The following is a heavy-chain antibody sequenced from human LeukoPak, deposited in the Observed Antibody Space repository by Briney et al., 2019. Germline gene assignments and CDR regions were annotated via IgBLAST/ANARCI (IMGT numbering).Heavy chain of an antibody. CDR3: AELGITMIGGV. V-gene: IGHV3-48*03. Sequence: GGTLRLSCAASGFTFSSYEMNWVRQAPGKGLEWVSYISSSGSTIYYADSVKGRFTISRDNAKNSLYLQMNSLRAEDTAVYYCAELGITMIGGVWGKGATVTISS. CDR2: ISSSGSTI. J-gene: IGHJ6*04. D-gene: IGHD3-10*02. CDR1: GFTFSSYE.